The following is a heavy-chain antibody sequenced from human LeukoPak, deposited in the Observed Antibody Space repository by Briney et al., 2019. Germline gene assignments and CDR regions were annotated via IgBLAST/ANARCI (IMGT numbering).Heavy chain of an antibody. CDR2: IYYSGST. D-gene: IGHD1-26*01. V-gene: IGHV4-31*03. J-gene: IGHJ4*02. Sequence: SETLSLTCTVSGGSISSGGYYWSWIRQHPGKGLEWIGYIYYSGSTYYNPSLNSRVTISVDTSKNQFSLKLSSVTAADTAVYYCARGGAGSPYYFDYWGQGTLVTVSS. CDR3: ARGGAGSPYYFDY. CDR1: GGSISSGGYY.